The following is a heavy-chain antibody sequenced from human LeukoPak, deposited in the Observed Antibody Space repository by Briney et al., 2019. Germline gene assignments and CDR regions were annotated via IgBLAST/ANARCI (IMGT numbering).Heavy chain of an antibody. D-gene: IGHD4-23*01. J-gene: IGHJ5*01. CDR1: GFVFSTHS. CDR3: VRDADGGNSWFDS. V-gene: IGHV3-21*01. CDR2: ISSSSGDI. Sequence: PGGSLRLSCAASGFVFSTHSMNWVRQAPGKGLECVSWISSSSGDIYYAESVRGRFTISRDDAKNSLYLQMNNVRDEDTAVYYCVRDADGGNSWFDSWGQGTLVTVSS.